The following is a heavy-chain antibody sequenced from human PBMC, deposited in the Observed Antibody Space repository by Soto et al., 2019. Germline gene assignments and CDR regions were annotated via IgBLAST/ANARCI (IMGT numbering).Heavy chain of an antibody. CDR1: GGSISSYY. CDR2: IYYSGST. J-gene: IGHJ6*03. CDR3: ARGGRGYCSGGSCPLYYYYYMDV. D-gene: IGHD2-15*01. V-gene: IGHV4-59*01. Sequence: LSLTCTVSGGSISSYYWSWIRQPPGKGLEWIGYIYYSGSTNYNPSLKSRVTISVDTSKNQFSLKLSSVTAADTAVYYCARGGRGYCSGGSCPLYYYYYMDVWGKGTTVTVSS.